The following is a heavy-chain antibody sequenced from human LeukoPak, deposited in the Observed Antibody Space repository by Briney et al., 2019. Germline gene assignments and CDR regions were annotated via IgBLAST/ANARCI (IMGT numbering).Heavy chain of an antibody. CDR2: IWYDGSNK. J-gene: IGHJ4*02. CDR1: GFIFSSHG. V-gene: IGHV3-33*01. CDR3: ARGPKVGATADLFDY. D-gene: IGHD1-26*01. Sequence: PGGSLRLSCAASGFIFSSHGMNWVRQTPGKGLEWVAVIWYDGSNKYYADSVKGRFIISRDNSKNTLYLQMNSLRPEDTAVHYCARGPKVGATADLFDYWGQGTLVTVSS.